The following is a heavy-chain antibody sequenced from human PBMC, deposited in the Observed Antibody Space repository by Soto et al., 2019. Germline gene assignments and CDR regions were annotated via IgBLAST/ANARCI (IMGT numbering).Heavy chain of an antibody. CDR1: GGSISSYY. Sequence: SETLSLTCTVSGGSISSYYWSWIRQPPGKGLEWIGYIYYSGSTNYNPSLKSRVTISVDTSKNQFSLKLSSVTAADTAVYYCARRRGYSSDSGYESSRSLYYFDYWGQGTLVTVSS. CDR3: ARRRGYSSDSGYESSRSLYYFDY. V-gene: IGHV4-59*08. J-gene: IGHJ4*02. D-gene: IGHD5-12*01. CDR2: IYYSGST.